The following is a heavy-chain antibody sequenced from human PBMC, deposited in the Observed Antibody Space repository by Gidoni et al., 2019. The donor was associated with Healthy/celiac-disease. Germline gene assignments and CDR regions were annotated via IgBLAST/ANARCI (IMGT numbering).Heavy chain of an antibody. CDR3: AHRSSGSYYRRYFQH. CDR2: IYWDDDK. CDR1: GFSLRTSGVG. D-gene: IGHD1-26*01. V-gene: IGHV2-5*02. J-gene: IGHJ1*01. Sequence: QITLKESGPTLVKPTQTLTLTCTFPGFSLRTSGVGVGWIRQPPGKALEWLALIYWDDDKRYSPSLKSRLTITKDTSKNQVVLTMTNMDPVDTATYYCAHRSSGSYYRRYFQHWGQGTLVTVSS.